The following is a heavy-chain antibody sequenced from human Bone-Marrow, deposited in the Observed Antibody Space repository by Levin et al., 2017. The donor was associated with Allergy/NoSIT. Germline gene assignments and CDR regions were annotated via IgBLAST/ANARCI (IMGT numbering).Heavy chain of an antibody. Sequence: GESLKISCAGTGFIFNNYAMSWVRQAPGKGLEWVSTITGGGGGSAYFADYVEGRFTISRDTSESTLYLQMNSLRAEDTAVYYCARSPSTSGSYGMDVWGRGTTVTVSS. CDR1: GFIFNNYA. J-gene: IGHJ6*02. D-gene: IGHD1-26*01. V-gene: IGHV3-23*01. CDR3: ARSPSTSGSYGMDV. CDR2: ITGGGGGSA.